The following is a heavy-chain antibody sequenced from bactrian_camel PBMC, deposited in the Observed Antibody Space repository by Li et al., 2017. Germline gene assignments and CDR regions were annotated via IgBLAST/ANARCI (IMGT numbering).Heavy chain of an antibody. D-gene: IGHD3*01. CDR1: GFTFSDYD. J-gene: IGHJ6*01. CDR3: AAQRVLYCHGVFSF. CDR2: IVTGGGST. Sequence: VQLVESGGGLVQPGGSLSLSCTASGFTFSDYDLTWVRQAPGKGLEWISAIVTGGGSTYYADSVKGRFTISRDNAKNTLYLQMNSLKPEDTAMYYCAAQRVLYCHGVFSFWGQGTQVTVS. V-gene: IGHV3S40*01.